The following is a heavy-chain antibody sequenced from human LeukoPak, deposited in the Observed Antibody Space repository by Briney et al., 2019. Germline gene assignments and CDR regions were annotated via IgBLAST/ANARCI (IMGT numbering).Heavy chain of an antibody. CDR1: GGSISSSSYY. CDR3: ARRRVYYVWGSYRHYYFDY. CDR2: IYYSGST. J-gene: IGHJ4*02. D-gene: IGHD3-16*02. V-gene: IGHV4-39*07. Sequence: SETLSLTCTVSGGSISSSSYYWGWIRQPPGKGLEWIGSIYYSGSTYYNLSLKSRVTISVDTSKNQFSLKLSSVTAADTAVYYCARRRVYYVWGSYRHYYFDYWGQGTLVTVSS.